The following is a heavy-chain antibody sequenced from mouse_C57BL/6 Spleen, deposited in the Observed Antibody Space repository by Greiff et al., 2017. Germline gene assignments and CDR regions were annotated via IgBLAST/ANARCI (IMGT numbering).Heavy chain of an antibody. J-gene: IGHJ3*01. V-gene: IGHV1-26*01. D-gene: IGHD1-1*01. CDR2: INPNNGGT. CDR3: ARDYGSRRVWFAY. CDR1: GYTFTDYY. Sequence: VQLKQSGPELVKPGASVKISCKASGYTFTDYYMNWVKQSHGKSLEWIGDINPNNGGTSYNQKFKGKATLTVDKSSSTAYMELRSLTSEDSAVYYGARDYGSRRVWFAYWGQGTLVTVSA.